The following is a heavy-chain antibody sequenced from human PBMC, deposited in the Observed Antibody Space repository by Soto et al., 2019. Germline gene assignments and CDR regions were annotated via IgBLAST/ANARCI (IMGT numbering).Heavy chain of an antibody. CDR1: GFTFSSYW. J-gene: IGHJ4*02. V-gene: IGHV3-7*01. D-gene: IGHD3-3*01. CDR3: ARDSDFWSGYSFDY. CDR2: IKQDGSEK. Sequence: EVQLVESGGGLVQPGGSLRLSCAASGFTFSSYWMSWVRQAPGKGLEWVANIKQDGSEKYYVDSVKGRFTITRDNAKNSLYLQMNSLRAEDTAVYYCARDSDFWSGYSFDYWGQGTLVTVSS.